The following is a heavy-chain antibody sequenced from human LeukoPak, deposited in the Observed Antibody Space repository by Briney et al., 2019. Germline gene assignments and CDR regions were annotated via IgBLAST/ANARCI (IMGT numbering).Heavy chain of an antibody. D-gene: IGHD3-22*01. CDR2: IYPNGLT. V-gene: IGHV4-59*12. CDR1: SGSMSDAC. CDR3: TREGYRRSGYFLDF. J-gene: IGHJ4*02. Sequence: SETLSLTCTVSSGSMSDACWSWFREAPGKGLEWLGFIYPNGLTEYSPPLRSRVSFSVATSKREATVRLSSVTASDTAVYYCTREGYRRSGYFLDFWGQGTLVAVSS.